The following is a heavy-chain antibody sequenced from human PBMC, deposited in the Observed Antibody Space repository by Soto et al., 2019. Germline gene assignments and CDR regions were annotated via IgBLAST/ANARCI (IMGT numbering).Heavy chain of an antibody. CDR2: ISSDGSNK. D-gene: IGHD3-10*01. V-gene: IGHV3-30*18. J-gene: IGHJ4*02. CDR1: GFTFSIYD. CDR3: PKVRADYYYGSGPFDY. Sequence: QVQLVESGGGVVQPGRSLRLSCAASGFTFSIYDMHCVRQAPGKGLEWVALISSDGSNKYYADSVKGRFTISRDNSKNTLYLLMNTLRAEDTAVYYCPKVRADYYYGSGPFDYWGQGTLVTVSS.